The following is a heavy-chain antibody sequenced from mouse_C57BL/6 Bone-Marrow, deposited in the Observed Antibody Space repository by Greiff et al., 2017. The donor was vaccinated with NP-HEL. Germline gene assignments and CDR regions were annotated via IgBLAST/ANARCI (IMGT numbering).Heavy chain of an antibody. D-gene: IGHD2-12*01. J-gene: IGHJ4*01. CDR2: IDPETGGT. CDR1: GYTFTDYE. CDR3: TKPLLYFYAMDY. Sequence: QVQLQQSGAELVRPGASVTLSCKASGYTFTDYEMHWVKQTPVHGLEWIGAIDPETGGTDYNQKFKGKAILTADKSSSTAYLELRSLTSDDSAVYYCTKPLLYFYAMDYWGQGTSVTVSS. V-gene: IGHV1-15*01.